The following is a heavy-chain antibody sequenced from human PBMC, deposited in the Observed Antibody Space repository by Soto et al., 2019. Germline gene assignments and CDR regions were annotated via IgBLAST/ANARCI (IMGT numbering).Heavy chain of an antibody. J-gene: IGHJ5*02. V-gene: IGHV1-8*01. Sequence: ASVKVSCKASGYTFTSYDINWVRQATGQGLEWMGWMNPNSGNTGYAQKFQGRVPMTRNTSISTAYMELSSLRSEDTAVYYCARGREGYDFWSGFLSRWFDPWGQGTLVTVSS. CDR2: MNPNSGNT. CDR3: ARGREGYDFWSGFLSRWFDP. CDR1: GYTFTSYD. D-gene: IGHD3-3*01.